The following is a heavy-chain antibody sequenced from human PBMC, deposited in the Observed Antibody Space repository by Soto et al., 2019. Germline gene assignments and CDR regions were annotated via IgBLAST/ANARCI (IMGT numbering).Heavy chain of an antibody. CDR3: ARLVSGYYYYGMDV. D-gene: IGHD3-9*01. CDR2: ISYDGSNK. CDR1: GFTFSSYA. V-gene: IGHV3-30-3*01. Sequence: GGSLRLSCAASGFTFSSYAMHWVRQAPGKGLEWVAVISYDGSNKYYADSVKGRFTISRDNSKNTLYLQMNSLRAEDTAVYYCARLVSGYYYYGMDVWGQGTTVTVSS. J-gene: IGHJ6*02.